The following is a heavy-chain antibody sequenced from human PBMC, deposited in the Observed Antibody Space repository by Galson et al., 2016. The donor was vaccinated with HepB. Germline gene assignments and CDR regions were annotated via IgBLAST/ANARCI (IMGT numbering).Heavy chain of an antibody. J-gene: IGHJ6*02. D-gene: IGHD2-2*01. CDR2: IYWDDDK. Sequence: ALVKPTQTLTLTCTFSGFSLSNGGVGVQWIRQPPGKALQWLGIIYWDDDKRCSPSLKSRLTITKDTSKNQLVLTMTNVDPVDTATYFCEHHFCSSITCPGGDVCGQGTTVTVSS. V-gene: IGHV2-5*02. CDR1: GFSLSNGGVG. CDR3: EHHFCSSITCPGGDV.